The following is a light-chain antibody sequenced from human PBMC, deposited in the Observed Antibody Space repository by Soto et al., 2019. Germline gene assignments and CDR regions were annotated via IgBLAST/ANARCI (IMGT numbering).Light chain of an antibody. V-gene: IGKV3-20*01. CDR3: QHYGRSPPSWT. CDR2: DAS. CDR1: QSVSSNY. J-gene: IGKJ1*01. Sequence: EIVLTQSPGTLSLSPGERATLSCRASQSVSSNYLAWYQQKPGQPPRLLISDASSRATGIPDRFSGSGSGTDSTLTISGLETEDFAVYYCQHYGRSPPSWTFGQGTKVEIK.